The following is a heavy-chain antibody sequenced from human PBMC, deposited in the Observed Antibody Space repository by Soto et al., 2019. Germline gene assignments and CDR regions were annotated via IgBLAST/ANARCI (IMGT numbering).Heavy chain of an antibody. D-gene: IGHD2-2*02. CDR1: GFTFSTYS. CDR2: ISSRSDI. CDR3: AREYTAWPLAYGLDV. J-gene: IGHJ6*02. V-gene: IGHV3-21*01. Sequence: GALRLSCVGSGFTFSTYSINWVRQAPGKGLEWVSSISSRSDIYYADSVKGRFTISRDNAKNSVSLQMNSLRAEDTAVYYCAREYTAWPLAYGLDVWGQGTTVTVSS.